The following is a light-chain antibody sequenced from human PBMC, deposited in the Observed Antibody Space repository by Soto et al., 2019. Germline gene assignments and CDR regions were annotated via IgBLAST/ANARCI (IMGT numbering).Light chain of an antibody. CDR3: QSYDSGLGVYVV. Sequence: QSVLTQPPSASGALGQRVSISCTGTSSNIGAGYGVHWYQHLPGTAPKLLIYGNNNRPSGVPDRFSGSKSGTSASLAITGLQAEDEADYYCQSYDSGLGVYVVFGGGTNPTVL. CDR1: SSNIGAGYG. CDR2: GNN. J-gene: IGLJ2*01. V-gene: IGLV1-40*01.